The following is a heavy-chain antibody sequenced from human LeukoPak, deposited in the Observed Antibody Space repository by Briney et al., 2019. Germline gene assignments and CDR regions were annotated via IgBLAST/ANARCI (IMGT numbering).Heavy chain of an antibody. J-gene: IGHJ4*02. CDR1: GYSFTTYG. Sequence: ASVKVSCKASGYSFTTYGISWVRQAPGQGLEWMGWISAYNANTNYAQKLQGRVTMTTDTSTSTAYMELRSLRSDDTAVYYCARVLAVADNGGFDYWGQGTLVTVSS. D-gene: IGHD6-19*01. CDR3: ARVLAVADNGGFDY. V-gene: IGHV1-18*01. CDR2: ISAYNANT.